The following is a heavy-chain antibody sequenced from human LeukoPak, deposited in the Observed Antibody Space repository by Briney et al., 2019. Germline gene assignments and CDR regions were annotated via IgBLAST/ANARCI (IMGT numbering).Heavy chain of an antibody. CDR3: ARGQYYDFWSGYYTDNWFDP. CDR1: GGSFSGYY. J-gene: IGHJ5*02. D-gene: IGHD3-3*01. V-gene: IGHV4-34*01. CDR2: ISHSGST. Sequence: SETLSLTCAVYGGSFSGYYWSWIRQPPGKGLEWIGEISHSGSTNYNPSLKSRVTISVDTSKNQFSLKLSSVTAADTAVYYCARGQYYDFWSGYYTDNWFDPWGQGTLVTVSS.